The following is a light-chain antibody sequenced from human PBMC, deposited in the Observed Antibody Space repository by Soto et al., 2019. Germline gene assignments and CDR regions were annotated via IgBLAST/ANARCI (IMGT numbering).Light chain of an antibody. CDR2: GAS. V-gene: IGKV3-20*01. Sequence: EIVLAQSPGTLSLSPGERATLSCRASQSVSSSYLAWYQQKPGQAPRLLIYGASSRATGIPDRFSGSGSGTDFTLTISRLEPEDFAVYYCQQYGSPGTFGQGTKVDI. CDR3: QQYGSPGT. CDR1: QSVSSSY. J-gene: IGKJ1*01.